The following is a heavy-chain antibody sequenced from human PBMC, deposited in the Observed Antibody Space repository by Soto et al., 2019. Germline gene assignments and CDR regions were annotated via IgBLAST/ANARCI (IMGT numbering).Heavy chain of an antibody. CDR1: GFTFSSYG. D-gene: IGHD2-15*01. V-gene: IGHV3-30*18. J-gene: IGHJ4*02. Sequence: QVQLVESGGGVVQPGRSLRLSCAASGFTFSSYGMHWVRQAPGKGLEWVAVISYDGSNKYYADSVKGRFTISRDNSKNTLYLQMNSLRAENTAVYYCAKDQGCSGGSCYPWCFDCWGQGTLVTVSS. CDR3: AKDQGCSGGSCYPWCFDC. CDR2: ISYDGSNK.